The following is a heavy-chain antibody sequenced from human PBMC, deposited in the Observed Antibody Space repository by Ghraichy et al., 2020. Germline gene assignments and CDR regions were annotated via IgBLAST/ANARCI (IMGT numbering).Heavy chain of an antibody. D-gene: IGHD1-26*01. CDR1: GGSFSGYY. Sequence: SQTLSLTCAVYGGSFSGYYWSWIRQPPGKGLEWIGEINHSGSTNYNPSLKSRVTISVDTSKNQFSLKLSSVTAADTAVYYCARAYSGSYSGFDYWGQGTLVTVSS. CDR2: INHSGST. CDR3: ARAYSGSYSGFDY. J-gene: IGHJ4*02. V-gene: IGHV4-34*01.